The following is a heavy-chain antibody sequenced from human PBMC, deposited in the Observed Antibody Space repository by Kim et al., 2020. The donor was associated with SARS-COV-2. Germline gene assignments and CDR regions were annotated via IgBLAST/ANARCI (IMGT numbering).Heavy chain of an antibody. Sequence: GGSLRLSCAASGFTFSSYAMSWVRLAPGKGLEWVSGISGGGGTTYYADSVKGRFTISRDNSQNTLSLQMNGLRAGDTAVYYCAKNLRQGNSWFVAFESWGQGTLVTVSS. V-gene: IGHV3-23*01. J-gene: IGHJ4*02. CDR1: GFTFSSYA. CDR2: ISGGGGTT. D-gene: IGHD3-10*01. CDR3: AKNLRQGNSWFVAFES.